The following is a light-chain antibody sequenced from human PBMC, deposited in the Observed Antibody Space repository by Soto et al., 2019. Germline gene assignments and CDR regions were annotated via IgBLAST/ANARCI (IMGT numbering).Light chain of an antibody. J-gene: IGKJ4*01. CDR3: QQYGSSLLT. CDR2: GAS. V-gene: IGKV3-20*01. Sequence: VLTQSPGTLSLSPGERATLSCRASQSVSSSYLAWYQQKPGQAPRLLIYGASSRATGIPDRFSGSGSGTGFTLTISRLEPEDFAVYYCQQYGSSLLTFGGGTKVDIK. CDR1: QSVSSSY.